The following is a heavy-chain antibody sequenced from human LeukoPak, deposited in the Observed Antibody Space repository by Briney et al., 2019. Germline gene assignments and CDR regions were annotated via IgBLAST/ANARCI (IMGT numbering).Heavy chain of an antibody. CDR1: GFTFSSYS. D-gene: IGHD4-11*01. J-gene: IGHJ4*02. CDR2: INPDGAVK. CDR3: ARDFAYSRLDS. Sequence: GGSLRLSCAASGFTFSSYSMNWVRQAPGKGLEWVASINPDGAVKYHAHSLKGRFTISRDNAENSLYLQMNSLRAEDTALYYCARDFAYSRLDSWGQGTLVTVSS. V-gene: IGHV3-7*03.